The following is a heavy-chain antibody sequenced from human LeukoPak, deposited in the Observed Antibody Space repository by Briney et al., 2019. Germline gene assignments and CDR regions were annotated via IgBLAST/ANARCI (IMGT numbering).Heavy chain of an antibody. J-gene: IGHJ4*02. CDR2: ISSSSSYI. V-gene: IGHV3-21*01. CDR1: GFTFSSYS. Sequence: GGSLRLSCAASGFTFSSYSMNWVRQAPGKGREWVSSISSSSSYIHYADSVKGRFTITRDNAKNSLYLQMNSLRADDTAVYYCARYGSGSYPYWGQGTLVSVSS. D-gene: IGHD3-10*01. CDR3: ARYGSGSYPY.